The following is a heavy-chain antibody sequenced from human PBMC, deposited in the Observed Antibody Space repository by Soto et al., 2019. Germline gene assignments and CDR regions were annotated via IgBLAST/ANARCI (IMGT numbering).Heavy chain of an antibody. J-gene: IGHJ6*02. CDR3: AKEIGGAPVGYYDILTVYYILGRYYGMDV. Sequence: EVQLVESGGGLVQPGRSLRLSCAASGFTFDDYAMHWVRQAPGKGLEWVSGISWNSGSIGYADSVKGRFTISRDNAKNSLYLQMNSLRAEDTALYYCAKEIGGAPVGYYDILTVYYILGRYYGMDVWGQGTTVTVSS. V-gene: IGHV3-9*01. CDR2: ISWNSGSI. D-gene: IGHD3-9*01. CDR1: GFTFDDYA.